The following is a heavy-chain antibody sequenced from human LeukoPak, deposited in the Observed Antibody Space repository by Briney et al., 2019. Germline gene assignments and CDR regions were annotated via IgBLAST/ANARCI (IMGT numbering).Heavy chain of an antibody. CDR1: GFTFGSYS. J-gene: IGHJ4*02. V-gene: IGHV3-48*01. CDR2: ISSSSGPI. D-gene: IGHD5-18*01. Sequence: GGSLRLSCAASGFTFGSYSMNWVRQAPGKGLEWDAYISSSSGPIFYGDSVKGRFTISRDNAKNSLYLQMNSLRAEDTAVYYCARDQGVDTIPRVYFDHWGQGTLVTVSS. CDR3: ARDQGVDTIPRVYFDH.